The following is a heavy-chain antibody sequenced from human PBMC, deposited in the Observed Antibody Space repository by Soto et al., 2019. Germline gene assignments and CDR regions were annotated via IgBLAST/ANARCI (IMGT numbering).Heavy chain of an antibody. V-gene: IGHV4-59*01. CDR1: GASISSYY. CDR2: IYYSGSP. J-gene: IGHJ6*02. CDR3: ARVPSYGMDV. Sequence: SETLSLTCTVSGASISSYYGSWIRQPPGKGLEWIGYIYYSGSPNYNPSLKSRVTISVDTSKNQFSLKLSSVTAADTAVYYCARVPSYGMDVWGQGTTVTVSS.